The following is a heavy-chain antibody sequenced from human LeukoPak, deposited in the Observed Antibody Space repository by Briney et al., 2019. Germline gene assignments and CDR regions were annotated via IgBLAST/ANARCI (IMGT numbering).Heavy chain of an antibody. V-gene: IGHV3-7*01. CDR3: ARGYGSYGY. CDR2: IKQDGSEK. CDR1: GFTFSSYS. J-gene: IGHJ4*02. Sequence: GGSLRLSCAASGFTFSSYSMSWVRQAPGKGLEWVANIKQDGSEKYYVDSVKGRFTISRDNAKNSLYLQMNSLRAEDTAVYYCARGYGSYGYWGQGTLVTVSS. D-gene: IGHD2-15*01.